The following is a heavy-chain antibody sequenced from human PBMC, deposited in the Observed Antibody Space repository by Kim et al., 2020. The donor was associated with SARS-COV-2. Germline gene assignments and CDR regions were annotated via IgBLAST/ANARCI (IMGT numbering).Heavy chain of an antibody. D-gene: IGHD6-13*01. CDR3: AHRLTVAAAALFDY. Sequence: SPSLKSRLTITKDTSKNQVVLTMTNMDPVDTATYYCAHRLTVAAAALFDYWGQGTLVTVSS. V-gene: IGHV2-5*01. J-gene: IGHJ4*02.